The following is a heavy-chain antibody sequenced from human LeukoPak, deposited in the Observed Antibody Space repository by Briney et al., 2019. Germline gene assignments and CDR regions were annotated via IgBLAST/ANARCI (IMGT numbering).Heavy chain of an antibody. D-gene: IGHD2-2*01. J-gene: IGHJ4*02. CDR1: GDTFSSYA. Sequence: GASVKVSCKASGDTFSSYAISWVRQAPGQGLEWMGGIIPMFGTADYGQKFQGRVTITADESTRTAYMELSSLRSEDTAVYYCARGGLYCSSTSCHFDYWGQGTLVTVSS. CDR3: ARGGLYCSSTSCHFDY. V-gene: IGHV1-69*13. CDR2: IIPMFGTA.